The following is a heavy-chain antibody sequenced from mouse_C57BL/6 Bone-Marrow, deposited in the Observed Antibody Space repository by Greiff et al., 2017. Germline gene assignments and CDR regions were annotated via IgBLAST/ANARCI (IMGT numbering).Heavy chain of an antibody. D-gene: IGHD1-3*01. CDR1: GSTFTDYN. CDR3: ARYLYAYYFDY. CDR2: INPNNGGT. J-gene: IGHJ2*01. Sequence: VHVKQSGPELVKPGASVKIPCKASGSTFTDYNMDWVKQSHGKSLEWIGDINPNNGGTIYNQKFKGKSTLTVDKSSSTAYMQLSSLTSEDSAVYYCARYLYAYYFDYWGQGTTLTVSS. V-gene: IGHV1-18*01.